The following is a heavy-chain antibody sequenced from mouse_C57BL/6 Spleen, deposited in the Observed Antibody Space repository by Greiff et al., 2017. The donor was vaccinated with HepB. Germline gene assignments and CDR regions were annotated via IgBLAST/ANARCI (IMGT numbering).Heavy chain of an antibody. V-gene: IGHV1-64*01. CDR2: IHPNSGST. CDR1: GYTFTSYW. CDR3: AREDYDGFYAMDY. Sequence: QVQLQQPGAELVKPGASVKLSCKASGYTFTSYWMHWVKQRPGQGLEWIGMIHPNSGSTNYNEKFKSKATLTVDKSSSTAYMQLSSLTSEDSAVYYCAREDYDGFYAMDYWGQGTSVTVSS. D-gene: IGHD2-4*01. J-gene: IGHJ4*01.